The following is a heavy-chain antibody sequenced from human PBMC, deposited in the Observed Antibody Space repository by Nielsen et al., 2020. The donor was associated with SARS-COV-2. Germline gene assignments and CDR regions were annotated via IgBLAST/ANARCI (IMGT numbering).Heavy chain of an antibody. Sequence: GESLKISCAASGFTFSSYGMHWVRQAPGKGLEWVAVISYDGSNKYYADSVKGRFTISRDNSKNTLYLQMNSLRAEDTAVYYCAREFALRDTAYFDSWGQGTLVTVSS. D-gene: IGHD5-18*01. CDR1: GFTFSSYG. J-gene: IGHJ4*02. V-gene: IGHV3-30*03. CDR3: AREFALRDTAYFDS. CDR2: ISYDGSNK.